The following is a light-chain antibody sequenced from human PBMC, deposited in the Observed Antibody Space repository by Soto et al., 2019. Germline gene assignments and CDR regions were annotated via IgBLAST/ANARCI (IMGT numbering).Light chain of an antibody. CDR2: GAS. Sequence: IVLTQSPGTLSVSPGEGATLSCLASQSVGNHLAWHHQKPGQAPRLLIHGASIRATGVPARFSGSGSGTEFTLTISSLQSEDFAVYYCQQCDDWPRTFGQGTKVDIK. J-gene: IGKJ1*01. CDR1: QSVGNH. V-gene: IGKV3-15*01. CDR3: QQCDDWPRT.